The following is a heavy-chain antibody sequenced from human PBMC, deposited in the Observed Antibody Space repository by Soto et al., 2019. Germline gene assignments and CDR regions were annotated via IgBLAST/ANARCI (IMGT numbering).Heavy chain of an antibody. D-gene: IGHD6-6*01. CDR3: ARGPLAAPGY. V-gene: IGHV4-34*01. Sequence: SETLSLTCAVYGGSFSGYYWSWIRQPPGKGLEWIGEINHSGSTNYNPSLKSRVTISVDTSKNQFSLKLSSVTAADTAVYYCARGPLAAPGYWGQGTLVTVSS. J-gene: IGHJ4*02. CDR1: GGSFSGYY. CDR2: INHSGST.